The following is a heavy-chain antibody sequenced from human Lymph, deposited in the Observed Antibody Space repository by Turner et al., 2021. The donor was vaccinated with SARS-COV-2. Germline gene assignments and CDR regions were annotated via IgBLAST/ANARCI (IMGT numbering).Heavy chain of an antibody. D-gene: IGHD6-19*01. CDR3: EKDADYCIAVAAGGYFFDN. Sequence: EVSRLEAGEGWVQPGGSLRPSCSAFGFTFTNFAMKWVRQATGKGLEWAADVSGYGANTYYDGAGKDRFNISRDNSSNTMYTEMNSVRVEETAVYYCEKDADYCIAVAAGGYFFDNWGQGTLVTVSS. CDR1: GFTFTNFA. J-gene: IGHJ4*02. CDR2: VSGYGANT. V-gene: IGHV3-23*01.